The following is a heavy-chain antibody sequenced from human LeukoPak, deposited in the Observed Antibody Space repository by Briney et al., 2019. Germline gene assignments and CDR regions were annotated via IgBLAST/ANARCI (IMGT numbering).Heavy chain of an antibody. V-gene: IGHV4-39*01. D-gene: IGHD6-13*01. Sequence: SETLSPTCTVSGGSISSSGYYWGWVRQPPGKGLEWIGSIYYTGITYYSPSLKSRLTIFVDTSKNQFSLRLSSVTAADTAVYYCAQFSLKYSNTWGQDYWGQGTLVTVSS. CDR3: AQFSLKYSNTWGQDY. CDR2: IYYTGIT. J-gene: IGHJ4*02. CDR1: GGSISSSGYY.